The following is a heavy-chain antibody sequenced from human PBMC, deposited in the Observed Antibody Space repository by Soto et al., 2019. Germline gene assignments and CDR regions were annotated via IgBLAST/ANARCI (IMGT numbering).Heavy chain of an antibody. D-gene: IGHD3-3*02. CDR3: VRGSSCISITTCYNEVFFGP. Sequence: PGGSLRLSCAASGFSLRDFGMHWVRLVPGKGLVWVSRINIDGTAASYAESVRGRFIISRDNAGSTLCGPMNSLRVDDTALYYCVRGSSCISITTCYNEVFFGPWGRGALVTVSS. J-gene: IGHJ5*01. CDR1: GFSLRDFG. V-gene: IGHV3-74*01. CDR2: INIDGTAA.